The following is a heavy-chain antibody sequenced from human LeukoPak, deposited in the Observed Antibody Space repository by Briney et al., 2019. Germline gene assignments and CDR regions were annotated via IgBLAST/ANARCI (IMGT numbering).Heavy chain of an antibody. CDR1: GGTISSGTYY. J-gene: IGHJ3*02. CDR2: IYHTGST. D-gene: IGHD1-26*01. Sequence: SETLSLTCTVAGGTISSGTYYWGWIRQPPGKGLEWIGSIYHTGSTYHNPSLKSRVTMSVDTSRNQFSLRLSSVTAADTAMYYCAREDSGISDDAFDIWGQGTMVTISS. V-gene: IGHV4-39*07. CDR3: AREDSGISDDAFDI.